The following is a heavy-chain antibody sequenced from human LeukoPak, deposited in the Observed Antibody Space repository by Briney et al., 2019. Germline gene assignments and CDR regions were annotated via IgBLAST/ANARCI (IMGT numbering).Heavy chain of an antibody. J-gene: IGHJ4*02. Sequence: GASVKVSCKASGYTFTGYYMHWVRQAPGQGLEWMGWINPNSGGTNYAQKFQGRVTMTRDTPISTAYMELTGLRSDDTAVYYCARAEVIDYWGQGTLVTVSS. V-gene: IGHV1-2*02. CDR2: INPNSGGT. CDR3: ARAEVIDY. D-gene: IGHD3-22*01. CDR1: GYTFTGYY.